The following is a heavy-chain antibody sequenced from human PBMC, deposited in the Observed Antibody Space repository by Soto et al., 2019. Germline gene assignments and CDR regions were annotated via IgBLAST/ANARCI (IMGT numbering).Heavy chain of an antibody. CDR1: GITFSTYG. D-gene: IGHD1-1*01. Sequence: EAQLLESGGGSVQPGGSLRLFCAASGITFSTYGMSWVRQAPGKGLEWVSGISGSGGSTYYADSVKGRFTISRDNSKDTLYLQRNSLRVEDTAVYYCAKGVMAGRALGTPYYFDYWGQGTLVTVSS. J-gene: IGHJ4*02. CDR3: AKGVMAGRALGTPYYFDY. V-gene: IGHV3-23*01. CDR2: ISGSGGST.